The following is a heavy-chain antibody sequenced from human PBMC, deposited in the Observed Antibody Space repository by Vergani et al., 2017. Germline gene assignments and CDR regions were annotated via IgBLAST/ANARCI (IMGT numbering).Heavy chain of an antibody. Sequence: QVQLVQSGAEVKKPGASVKVSCKTSGYTFINYGVSWVRQAPGQGLEWMGWISVNNGNTNYAQKFRGRVTLTTDASTSTAYMEVRSLTSDDTAVYYCARSTDYPDDYVSSDYFRRTLDVWGKGTTVTVSS. D-gene: IGHD4/OR15-4a*01. J-gene: IGHJ6*04. CDR3: ARSTDYPDDYVSSDYFRRTLDV. CDR2: ISVNNGNT. V-gene: IGHV1-18*01. CDR1: GYTFINYG.